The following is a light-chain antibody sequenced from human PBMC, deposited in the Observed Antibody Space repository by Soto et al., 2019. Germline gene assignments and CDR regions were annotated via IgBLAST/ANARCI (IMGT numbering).Light chain of an antibody. CDR2: DAS. J-gene: IGKJ4*01. CDR1: QSVSSS. CDR3: QQRSNWGLT. V-gene: IGKV3-11*01. Sequence: EIVLTQSPATLSFSPGERATLSCRASQSVSSSLAWYQQKPGQAPRLLIYDASNRATGIPARFSGSGSGTDFTLTISSLEPEDFAVYYCQQRSNWGLTFGGGTKVDIK.